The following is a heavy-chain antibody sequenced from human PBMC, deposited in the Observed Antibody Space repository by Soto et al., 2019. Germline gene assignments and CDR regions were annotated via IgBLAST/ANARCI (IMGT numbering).Heavy chain of an antibody. J-gene: IGHJ6*03. CDR1: GFTFDDYA. Sequence: SLKISCAASGFTFDDYAMHWVRQAPGKGLEWVSGISWNSGSIGYADSVKGRFTISRDNAKNSLYLQMNSLRAEDTALYYCAKGAQLLFSHHYYYMDVWGKGTTVTVSS. D-gene: IGHD2-2*01. V-gene: IGHV3-9*01. CDR3: AKGAQLLFSHHYYYMDV. CDR2: ISWNSGSI.